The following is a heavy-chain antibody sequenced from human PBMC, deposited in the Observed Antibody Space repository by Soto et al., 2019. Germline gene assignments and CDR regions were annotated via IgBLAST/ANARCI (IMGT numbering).Heavy chain of an antibody. CDR2: ISWNSGTI. J-gene: IGHJ4*02. CDR1: GFTFDDYA. V-gene: IGHV3-9*01. Sequence: EVQLVESGGGLVQPGRSLRLSCAASGFTFDDYAMHWVRQTPGKGLEWVSGISWNSGTIGYADSVKGRFTISRDNAKNSLYLQMNSLRAEDTALYHCVNGVGYESSDYVLIPFDQWCQGTLVIVSS. D-gene: IGHD3-22*01. CDR3: VNGVGYESSDYVLIPFDQ.